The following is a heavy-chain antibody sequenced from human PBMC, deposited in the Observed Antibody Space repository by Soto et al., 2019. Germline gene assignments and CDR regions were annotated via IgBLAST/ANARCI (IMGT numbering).Heavy chain of an antibody. CDR2: INTDGGSS. CDR1: GFTFSGHW. V-gene: IGHV3-74*03. J-gene: IGHJ3*02. Sequence: EVQLVESGGDLVQPGGSLSLSCAASGFTFSGHWMHWVRQVPGKGLEWVSRINTDGGSSAYADSVKGRFAISRDNAKNTPNLQMNGLRAGDTAVYYCAREAGYCSRTSCYRRAFDTWGQGTTVTVSS. CDR3: AREAGYCSRTSCYRRAFDT. D-gene: IGHD2-2*01.